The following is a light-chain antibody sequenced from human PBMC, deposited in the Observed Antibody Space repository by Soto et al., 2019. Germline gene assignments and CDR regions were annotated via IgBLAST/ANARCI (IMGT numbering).Light chain of an antibody. CDR2: GAS. V-gene: IGKV3-15*01. J-gene: IGKJ1*01. CDR1: QSVSRN. Sequence: EIVMTQSLATLSVSPGERATLSCRASQSVSRNIAWYQQKPGQAPRLLIYGASTRAIGIPARFSGSGSGTEFTLTISSLQSEDFAVYYCEQDNNWPPCPFGQVTKSDIK. CDR3: EQDNNWPPCP.